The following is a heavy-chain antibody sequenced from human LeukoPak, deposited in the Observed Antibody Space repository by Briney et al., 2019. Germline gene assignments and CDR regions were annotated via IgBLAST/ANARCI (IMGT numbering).Heavy chain of an antibody. J-gene: IGHJ5*02. CDR2: IYYSGST. Sequence: PSETLSLTCTVSGGSISSGGYYWSWIRQHPGKGLEWIGYIYYSGSTYYNPSLKSRVTISVDTSKNQFSLKLSSVTAADTAVYYCARWRITGTTSQATQSWFDPWGQGTLVTVSS. CDR3: ARWRITGTTSQATQSWFDP. D-gene: IGHD1-7*01. CDR1: GGSISSGGYY. V-gene: IGHV4-31*03.